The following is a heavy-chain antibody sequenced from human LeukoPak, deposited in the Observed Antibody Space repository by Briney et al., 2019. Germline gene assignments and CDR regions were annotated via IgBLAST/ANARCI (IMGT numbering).Heavy chain of an antibody. Sequence: GGSLRLSCAASGLTFSTYWMYWVRQAPGKGLVWVSRINSDGSSTTYADSVKGRFSVSRDNAKNTLYLHLNSLRVEDTAVYYCVKVGSGYYDHLDFWGQGILVTVSS. D-gene: IGHD3-22*01. CDR3: VKVGSGYYDHLDF. V-gene: IGHV3-74*01. CDR2: INSDGSST. J-gene: IGHJ4*02. CDR1: GLTFSTYW.